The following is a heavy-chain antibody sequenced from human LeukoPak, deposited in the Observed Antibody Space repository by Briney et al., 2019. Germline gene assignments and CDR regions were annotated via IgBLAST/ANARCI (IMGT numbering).Heavy chain of an antibody. CDR3: ARVKVAKPASVWANYYYYMDV. CDR1: GSSMSSDYY. V-gene: IGHV4-38-2*02. D-gene: IGHD5-12*01. J-gene: IGHJ6*03. CDR2: ISDSGTA. Sequence: SETLSLTCTVSGSSMSSDYYWGWIRQPPGKGLEWIGSISDSGTAYYNPSLKSRVVISVDPSKKQFSLKVTSVTAADTAVYYCARVKVAKPASVWANYYYYMDVWGKGTTVTISS.